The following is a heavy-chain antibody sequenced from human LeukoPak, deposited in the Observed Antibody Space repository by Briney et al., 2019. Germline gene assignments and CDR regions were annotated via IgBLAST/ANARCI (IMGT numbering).Heavy chain of an antibody. CDR2: IYYSGST. CDR1: GGSVSSGSYY. J-gene: IGHJ4*02. CDR3: ARAVTIFGVVTPFFGY. D-gene: IGHD3-3*01. Sequence: SETLSLTCTVSGGSVSSGSYYWSWIRQPPGKGLEWIGYIYYSGSTNYNPSLKSRVTISVDTSKNQFSLKLSSVTAADTAVYYCARAVTIFGVVTPFFGYWGQGTLVTVSS. V-gene: IGHV4-61*01.